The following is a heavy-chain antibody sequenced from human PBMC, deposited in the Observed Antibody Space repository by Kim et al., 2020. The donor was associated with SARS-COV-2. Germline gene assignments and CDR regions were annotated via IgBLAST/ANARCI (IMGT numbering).Heavy chain of an antibody. CDR3: TRGAIVVVVAATYYGMDV. Sequence: KDRFTISRDDSKSIAYLQMNSLKTEDTAVYYCTRGAIVVVVAATYYGMDVWGQGTTVTVSS. D-gene: IGHD2-15*01. J-gene: IGHJ6*02. V-gene: IGHV3-49*02.